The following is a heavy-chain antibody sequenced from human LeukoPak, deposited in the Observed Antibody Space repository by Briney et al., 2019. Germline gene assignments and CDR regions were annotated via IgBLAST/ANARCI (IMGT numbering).Heavy chain of an antibody. CDR2: IYYSGST. Sequence: SETLSLTCTVSGGSISSYYWSWIRQPPGKGLEWIGYIYYSGSTNYNPSLKSRVTISVDTSKNQFSLKLSSVTAADTAVYYCARVKEGYCSGGSCSGDAFDIWGQGTMVTVSS. CDR1: GGSISSYY. V-gene: IGHV4-59*01. J-gene: IGHJ3*02. CDR3: ARVKEGYCSGGSCSGDAFDI. D-gene: IGHD2-15*01.